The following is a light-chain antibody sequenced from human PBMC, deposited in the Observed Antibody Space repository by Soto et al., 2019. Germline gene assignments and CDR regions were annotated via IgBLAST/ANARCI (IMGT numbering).Light chain of an antibody. CDR2: DAS. V-gene: IGKV1-5*01. CDR3: QHYNSYPWT. Sequence: DIQMTQSPSTLSASVGDRVTITCRASQSISSWLAWYQQKPGKAPKVLIYDASTLQSGVPSRFSGSGSGTEFTLTISSLQPDDFATYYCQHYNSYPWTFGQGTKGDIK. CDR1: QSISSW. J-gene: IGKJ1*01.